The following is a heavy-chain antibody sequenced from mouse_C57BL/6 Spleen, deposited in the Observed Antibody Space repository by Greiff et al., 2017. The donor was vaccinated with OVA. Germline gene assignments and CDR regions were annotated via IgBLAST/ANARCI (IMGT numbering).Heavy chain of an antibody. CDR2: INPNNGGT. J-gene: IGHJ2*01. CDR3: ASMVTADY. Sequence: EVQLQQSGPELVKPGASVKISCKASRYTFTDYYMNWVKQSHGKSLEWIGDINPNNGGTSYNQKFKGKATLTVDKSSSTAYMELRSLTSEDSAVYYCASMVTADYWGQGTTLTVSS. V-gene: IGHV1-26*01. D-gene: IGHD2-2*01. CDR1: RYTFTDYY.